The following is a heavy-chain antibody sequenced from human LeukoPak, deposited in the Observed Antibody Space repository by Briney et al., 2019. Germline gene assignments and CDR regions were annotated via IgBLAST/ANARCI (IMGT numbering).Heavy chain of an antibody. CDR3: ARGGYSYGFDY. D-gene: IGHD5-18*01. V-gene: IGHV4-59*01. J-gene: IGHJ4*02. CDR1: GGSISSYY. CDR2: IYYSGST. Sequence: SETLSLTCTVSGGSISSYYWSWIRQPPGKGLEWIGYIYYSGSTNYNPSLKSRVTISVDTSKNQFSLKLSSVTAADTAVYYCARGGYSYGFDYWGQGTLVTVSS.